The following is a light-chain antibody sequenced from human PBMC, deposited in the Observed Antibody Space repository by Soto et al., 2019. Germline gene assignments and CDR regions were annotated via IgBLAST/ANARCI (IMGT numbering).Light chain of an antibody. CDR2: DAS. CDR3: QQYNSYPLT. J-gene: IGKJ3*01. V-gene: IGKV1-5*01. Sequence: DIQMTQSPSTLSASVGDRVTITCRASQSISSWLAWYQQKPGKAPKLLIYDASSLESGVPSRFSGSGSGTEFTLTINSLQPDDFATYYCQQYNSYPLTFGPGTKVDIK. CDR1: QSISSW.